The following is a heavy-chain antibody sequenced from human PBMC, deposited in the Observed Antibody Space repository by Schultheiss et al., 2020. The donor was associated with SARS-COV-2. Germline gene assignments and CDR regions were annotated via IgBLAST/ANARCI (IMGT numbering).Heavy chain of an antibody. V-gene: IGHV1-69*04. CDR1: GGTFSSYA. Sequence: SVKVSCKASGGTFSSYAISWVRQAPGQGLEWMGRIIPILGIANYAQKFQGRVTITTDISTSTAYMELSSLRSEDTAIYYCARGKYYSRGWPDYYYYGMDVWGQGTTVTVSS. CDR3: ARGKYYSRGWPDYYYYGMDV. D-gene: IGHD6-19*01. CDR2: IIPILGIA. J-gene: IGHJ6*02.